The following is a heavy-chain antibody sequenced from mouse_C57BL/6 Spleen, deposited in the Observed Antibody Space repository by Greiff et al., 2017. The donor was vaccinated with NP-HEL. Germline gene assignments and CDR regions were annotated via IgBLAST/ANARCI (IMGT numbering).Heavy chain of an antibody. CDR2: IYPRDGST. V-gene: IGHV1-78*01. J-gene: IGHJ3*01. Sequence: QVQLKQSDAELVKPGASVKISCKVSGYTFTDHTIHWMKQRPDQGLAWIGYIYPRDGSTTYNEKFKGKATLTADKSSSTASMQLNSLTSEDSAVYFCARESNYPAWFAYWGQGTLVTVSA. D-gene: IGHD2-5*01. CDR1: GYTFTDHT. CDR3: ARESNYPAWFAY.